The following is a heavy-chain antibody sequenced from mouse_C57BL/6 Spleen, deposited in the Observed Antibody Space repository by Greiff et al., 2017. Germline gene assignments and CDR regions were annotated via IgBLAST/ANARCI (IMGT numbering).Heavy chain of an antibody. Sequence: VQLKQSGAELVRPGASVKLSCTASGFNIKDDYMHWVKQRPEQGLEWIGWIDPENGDTEYASKFQGKATITADTSSNTAYLQLSSLTSEDTAVYYGTTDGYYAMDYWGQGTSVTVSS. J-gene: IGHJ4*01. D-gene: IGHD2-3*01. CDR2: IDPENGDT. CDR3: TTDGYYAMDY. CDR1: GFNIKDDY. V-gene: IGHV14-4*01.